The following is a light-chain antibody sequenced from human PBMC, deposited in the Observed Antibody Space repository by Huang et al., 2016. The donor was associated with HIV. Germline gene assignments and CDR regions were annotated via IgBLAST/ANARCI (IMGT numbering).Light chain of an antibody. CDR3: HQYNNWLLS. CDR1: RSVSTN. J-gene: IGKJ4*01. CDR2: GSS. Sequence: IVMTQSPATLSVSPGERVTLSCRANRSVSTNLAWYQQRHGQAPRLLIYGSSIRAPGIPARFSRSGSGTDFSLTISSLQSEDFALYYCHQYNNWLLSFGGGTRVDI. V-gene: IGKV3-15*01.